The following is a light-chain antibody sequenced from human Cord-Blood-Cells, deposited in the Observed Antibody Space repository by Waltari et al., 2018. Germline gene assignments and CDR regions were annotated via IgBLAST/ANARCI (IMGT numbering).Light chain of an antibody. CDR2: GTS. J-gene: IGLJ1*01. CDR3: QSYDSSLSGSYV. V-gene: IGLV1-40*01. Sequence: QSVLTQPPSVSGAPGQRVTISCTGSSSNIGAGYDVHWYQQLPGTAPKLLIYGTSNRPSGVTDRFSGSKSGTSASLAITGLQAEDEADYYCQSYDSSLSGSYVFGTGTKVTVL. CDR1: SSNIGAGYD.